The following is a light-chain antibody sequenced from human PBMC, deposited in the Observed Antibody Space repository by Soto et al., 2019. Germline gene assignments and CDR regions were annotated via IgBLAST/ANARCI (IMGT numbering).Light chain of an antibody. J-gene: IGKJ2*01. CDR1: QSVSSY. CDR2: GAS. Sequence: EIVLTQSPATLSLSPGERATLSCRASQSVSSYLAWYQQKPGQAPRLLIYGASNRATGIPARFSGSGSGTEFTRTISSLEPEDFADYYCQHRGKWPRTFGQGTKLEIK. V-gene: IGKV3-11*01. CDR3: QHRGKWPRT.